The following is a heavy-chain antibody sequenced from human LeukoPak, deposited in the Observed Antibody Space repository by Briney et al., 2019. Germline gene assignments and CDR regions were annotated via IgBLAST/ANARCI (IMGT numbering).Heavy chain of an antibody. CDR2: MYYSGSA. CDR3: ARQSSYSSGWYFDY. V-gene: IGHV4-39*01. Sequence: SETLSLTCTVSGGSVSDSRYYWGSIRQPPGKGLEWIGNMYYSGSANYNPSLKSRVTISIDTSKNQFSLKLSSVTAADTAVYYCARQSSYSSGWYFDYWGQGTLVTVSS. D-gene: IGHD6-19*01. J-gene: IGHJ4*02. CDR1: GGSVSDSRYY.